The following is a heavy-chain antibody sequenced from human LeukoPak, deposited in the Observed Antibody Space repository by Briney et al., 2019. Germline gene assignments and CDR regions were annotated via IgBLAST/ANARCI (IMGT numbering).Heavy chain of an antibody. Sequence: GRSLRLSCAASGFTSSSYGMHWVRRAPGKGLEWVAVISYDGSNKYYADSVKGRFTISRDNSKNTLYLQMNSLRAEDTAVYYCAKDGYPGPHYYYYGMDVWGQGTTVTVSS. CDR3: AKDGYPGPHYYYYGMDV. D-gene: IGHD5-18*01. CDR1: GFTSSSYG. V-gene: IGHV3-30*18. J-gene: IGHJ6*02. CDR2: ISYDGSNK.